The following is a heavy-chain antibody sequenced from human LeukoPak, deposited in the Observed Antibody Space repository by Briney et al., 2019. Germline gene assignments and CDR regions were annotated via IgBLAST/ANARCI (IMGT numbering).Heavy chain of an antibody. J-gene: IGHJ4*02. D-gene: IGHD5-18*01. Sequence: PGGSLRLSCAASGFTFNNYAMTWVRQAPGKGLEWVSGISGSGVSTYYADSVKGRFTISRDNSRNTLYLQMTSLRAEDTAVYYCAKSWEAMVTFYFDHWGQGTLVTVSS. V-gene: IGHV3-23*01. CDR3: AKSWEAMVTFYFDH. CDR1: GFTFNNYA. CDR2: ISGSGVST.